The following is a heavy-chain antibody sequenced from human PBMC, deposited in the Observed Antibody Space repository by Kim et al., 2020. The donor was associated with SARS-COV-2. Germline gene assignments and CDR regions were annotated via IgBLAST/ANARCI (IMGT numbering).Heavy chain of an antibody. CDR3: ARVYNGITGSDY. V-gene: IGHV3-48*02. CDR2: I. D-gene: IGHD1-20*01. J-gene: IGHJ4*02. Sequence: IHYAVSVEGRFTISRDNAKNSLYLQMSSLRDEDTAVYYCARVYNGITGSDYWGQGTLVTVSS.